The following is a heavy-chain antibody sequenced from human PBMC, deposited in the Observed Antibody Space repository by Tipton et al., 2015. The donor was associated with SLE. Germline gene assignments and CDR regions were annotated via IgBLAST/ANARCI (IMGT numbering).Heavy chain of an antibody. CDR2: IYYSGST. D-gene: IGHD2-21*02. CDR1: GGSISSDSYY. J-gene: IGHJ6*02. Sequence: TLSLTCTVSGGSISSDSYYWSWIRQPPGKGLEWIGYIYYSGSTNYYPSLKSRVTISVDTSKNQFSLKLSSVTAADTAVYYCARGGCGGDCSDYGMDVWGQGTTVTVSS. V-gene: IGHV4-61*01. CDR3: ARGGCGGDCSDYGMDV.